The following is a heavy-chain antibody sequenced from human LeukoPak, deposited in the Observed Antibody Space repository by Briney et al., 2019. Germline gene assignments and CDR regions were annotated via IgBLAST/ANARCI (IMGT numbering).Heavy chain of an antibody. CDR2: TYYRSKWYN. J-gene: IGHJ4*02. D-gene: IGHD3-3*01. V-gene: IGHV6-1*01. Sequence: SQTLSLMCAISGDSVSSNSAAWNWIRQSPSRGLEWLGRTYYRSKWYNDYAVSVKSRITINPDTSKNQSSLQLNSVTPEDTAVYYCARDTYDFWRWVSESWGQGTLVTVSS. CDR3: ARDTYDFWRWVSES. CDR1: GDSVSSNSAA.